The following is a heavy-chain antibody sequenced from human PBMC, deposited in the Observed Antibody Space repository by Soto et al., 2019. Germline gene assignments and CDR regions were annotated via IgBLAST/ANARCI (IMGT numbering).Heavy chain of an antibody. V-gene: IGHV1-69*12. CDR3: ARDNDRLQLGGNCCCMLDV. D-gene: IGHD4-4*01. CDR1: GGTFSSSA. CDR2: IIPLFRTP. J-gene: IGHJ6*02. Sequence: QVQLVQSGAEMKEPGSSVKVSCKTSGGTFSSSAISWLRQAPGQGLEWMGGIIPLFRTPDYAQKFQGRVTIAADESTSTAYTALISLISEDTAVYYCARDNDRLQLGGNCCCMLDVWGQGTTITVSS.